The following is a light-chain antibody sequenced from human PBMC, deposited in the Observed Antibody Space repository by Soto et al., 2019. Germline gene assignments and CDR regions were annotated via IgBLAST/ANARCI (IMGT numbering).Light chain of an antibody. CDR3: SSWDHNLDAVV. CDR2: TND. Sequence: QSVLTQPPSASGTPGQRVTISCSGSSSNIGSNTVNWYQQLPGTAPKLLIYTNDQRPSGVPDRFSGSRSGTSASLAISGLQFEDEADYHCSSWDHNLDAVVFGAGTKVTVL. J-gene: IGLJ1*01. V-gene: IGLV1-44*01. CDR1: SSNIGSNT.